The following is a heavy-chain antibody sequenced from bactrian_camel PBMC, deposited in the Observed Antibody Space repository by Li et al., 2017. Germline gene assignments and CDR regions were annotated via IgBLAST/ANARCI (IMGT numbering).Heavy chain of an antibody. CDR2: ISRLTGAT. V-gene: IGHV3-3*01. D-gene: IGHD6*01. CDR1: GDTWSIGR. Sequence: HVQLVESGGGTVQAGGDLRLTCSASGDTWSIGRMAWFRQVPGKEREGIAGISRLTGATYYTQSVKGRFTISGDNAKDMLYLQLNDLKLEDTAMYYCAEGRTEVPHDCCASKGTQVTVS. J-gene: IGHJ4*01.